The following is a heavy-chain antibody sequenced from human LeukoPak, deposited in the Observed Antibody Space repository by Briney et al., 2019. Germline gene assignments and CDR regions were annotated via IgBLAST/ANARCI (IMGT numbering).Heavy chain of an antibody. CDR1: GFAFESYT. V-gene: IGHV3-21*04. CDR2: ISDTSSDI. Sequence: PGGSLRLSCAASGFAFESYTMTWVRQAPGKGLEWVSLISDTSSDINYAESVRGRFTISRDNAKNSLFLQMDSLRVEDTAIYYCAKGLFSAFDKYLDSWGQGTVVTVSS. D-gene: IGHD5-12*01. CDR3: AKGLFSAFDKYLDS. J-gene: IGHJ4*02.